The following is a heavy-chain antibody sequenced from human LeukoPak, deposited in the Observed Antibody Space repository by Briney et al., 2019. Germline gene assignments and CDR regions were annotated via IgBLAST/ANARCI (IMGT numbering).Heavy chain of an antibody. CDR3: AREASRAGTYYFDY. CDR1: GGSFSTYY. CDR2: IYYRGGT. D-gene: IGHD3-10*01. V-gene: IGHV4-59*01. Sequence: SETLSLTCTVSGGSFSTYYWSWIRQPPGKGLEWIGYIYYRGGTNYNPSLQSRVTISVDTSKNQFSLKLNSVTAADTAVYFCAREASRAGTYYFDYWGQGTLLTVSS. J-gene: IGHJ4*02.